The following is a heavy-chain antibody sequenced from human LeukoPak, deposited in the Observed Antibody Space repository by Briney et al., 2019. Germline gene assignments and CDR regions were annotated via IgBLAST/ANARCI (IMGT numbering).Heavy chain of an antibody. D-gene: IGHD1-26*01. CDR3: ATEVGATSKLTY. V-gene: IGHV4-39*01. J-gene: IGHJ4*02. CDR1: GGSISSSNNY. Sequence: SETLSLTCTVSGGSISSSNNYWGWIRQPPGKGLEWIGYIYYSGTTYYNPSLKSRVTISVDTSKNQFSLKLTSVTAADTAVYFCATEVGATSKLTYWGQGTLVTVSS. CDR2: IYYSGTT.